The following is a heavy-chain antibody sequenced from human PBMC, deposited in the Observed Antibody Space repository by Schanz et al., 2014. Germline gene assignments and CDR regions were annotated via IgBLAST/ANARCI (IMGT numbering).Heavy chain of an antibody. CDR2: INGNGGIT. J-gene: IGHJ4*02. Sequence: EVQLVESGGGLVQPGRSLRLSCVVSGFSFSTYGMTWVRQAPGKGLEWVSAINGNGGITYYADPVKGRFTISRDNLKNTVYLQMNSLRAGDTAVYYCAKDGRLPYYGTGSDFDYWGQGTLXAVSS. D-gene: IGHD3-22*01. V-gene: IGHV3-23*04. CDR1: GFSFSTYG. CDR3: AKDGRLPYYGTGSDFDY.